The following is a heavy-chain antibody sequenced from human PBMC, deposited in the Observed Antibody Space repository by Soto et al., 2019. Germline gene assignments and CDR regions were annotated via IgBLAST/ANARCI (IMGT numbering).Heavy chain of an antibody. Sequence: ASVKVSCKASGFTFTSSAVQWVRQARGQRLEWIGWIVVGSGNTNYAQKFQERVTITRDMSTSTAYMELSSLRSEDTAVYYCAREETAWPLAYGLDVWGQGTTVTVSS. V-gene: IGHV1-58*01. D-gene: IGHD2-21*02. CDR1: GFTFTSSA. J-gene: IGHJ6*02. CDR2: IVVGSGNT. CDR3: AREETAWPLAYGLDV.